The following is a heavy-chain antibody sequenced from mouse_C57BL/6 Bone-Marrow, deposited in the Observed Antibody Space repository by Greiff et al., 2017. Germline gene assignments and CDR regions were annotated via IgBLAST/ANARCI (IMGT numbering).Heavy chain of an antibody. D-gene: IGHD1-1*02. Sequence: EVQRVESGGGLVQPGGSLKLSCAASGFTFSDYGMAWVRQAPRKGPEWVAFISNLAYSIYYADTVTGRFTISRENAKNTLYLEMSSLRSEDTAMYYCARHDYGQGYFDVWGTGTTVTVSS. J-gene: IGHJ1*03. CDR3: ARHDYGQGYFDV. CDR1: GFTFSDYG. CDR2: ISNLAYSI. V-gene: IGHV5-15*01.